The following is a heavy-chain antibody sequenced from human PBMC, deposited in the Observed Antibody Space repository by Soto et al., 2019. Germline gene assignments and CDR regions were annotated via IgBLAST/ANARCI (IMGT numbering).Heavy chain of an antibody. Sequence: ETLSLTCAVYGGPFSGFYWSWIRQPPGKGLEWIGEINDSGSTNYNPSLKSRVTLSVDTSKNQFSLKLSSMTAADTAVYYCARFRRGPAALFDKDWGQGILVTVSS. J-gene: IGHJ4*02. CDR3: ARFRRGPAALFDKD. D-gene: IGHD2-2*01. CDR2: INDSGST. CDR1: GGPFSGFY. V-gene: IGHV4-34*10.